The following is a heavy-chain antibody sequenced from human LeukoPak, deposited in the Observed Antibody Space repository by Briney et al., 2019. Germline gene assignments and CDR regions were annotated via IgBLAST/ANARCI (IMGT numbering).Heavy chain of an antibody. D-gene: IGHD3-16*01. Sequence: ASVKVSCKASGYRLSYHGISWVRQAPGQGLEWMGIITSTGTTTICAQKFQGRVTVTRDTSTSTVYMDLSSLRSDDTAVYYCATEYVRTHYFDWWGQGTLVTVSS. CDR3: ATEYVRTHYFDW. V-gene: IGHV1-46*01. CDR1: GYRLSYHG. CDR2: ITSTGTTT. J-gene: IGHJ4*02.